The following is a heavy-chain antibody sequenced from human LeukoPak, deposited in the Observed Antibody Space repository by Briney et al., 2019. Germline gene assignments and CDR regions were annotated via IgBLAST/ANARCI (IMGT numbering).Heavy chain of an antibody. Sequence: GGSLRLSCAASGFTFSSYGMHWVRQAPGKGLEWVAVMSYDGSNKYYADSVKGRFTISRDNSKNTLYLQMNSLRAEDTAVYYCAKLYGSGSYGNYWGQGTLVTVSS. D-gene: IGHD3-10*01. CDR2: MSYDGSNK. CDR1: GFTFSSYG. J-gene: IGHJ4*02. V-gene: IGHV3-30*18. CDR3: AKLYGSGSYGNY.